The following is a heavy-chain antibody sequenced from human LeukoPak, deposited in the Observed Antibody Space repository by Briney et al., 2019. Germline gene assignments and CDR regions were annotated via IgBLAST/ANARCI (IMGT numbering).Heavy chain of an antibody. CDR2: INPNSGGT. Sequence: ASVKVSCKASGYTFTGYYLHWVRQAPGQGLEWMGWINPNSGGTNYAQKFQGRVTVTRDTSISTAYMELSGLRSDDTAVYYCAREAHYGSGSYGVFDPWGQGTLVTVSS. D-gene: IGHD3-10*01. V-gene: IGHV1-2*02. J-gene: IGHJ5*02. CDR1: GYTFTGYY. CDR3: AREAHYGSGSYGVFDP.